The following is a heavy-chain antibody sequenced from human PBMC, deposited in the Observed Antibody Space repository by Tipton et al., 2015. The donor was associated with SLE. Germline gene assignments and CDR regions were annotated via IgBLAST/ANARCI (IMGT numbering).Heavy chain of an antibody. CDR1: GGSLSSYF. CDR2: GTYSGTT. V-gene: IGHV4-59*01. J-gene: IGHJ3*02. D-gene: IGHD4-17*01. Sequence: TLSLTCTVSGGSLSSYFWSWIRQSPEKGLEYNGYGTYSGTTNYNPSLKSRVTISVDTSNNRFSLKLTSATAADTAMYYCARRDYDGYDAFDIWGLGTMVTVSS. CDR3: ARRDYDGYDAFDI.